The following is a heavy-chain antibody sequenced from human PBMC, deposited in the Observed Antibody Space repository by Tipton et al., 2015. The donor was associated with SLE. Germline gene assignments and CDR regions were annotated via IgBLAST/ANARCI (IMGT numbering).Heavy chain of an antibody. CDR1: GFTFSSYA. D-gene: IGHD3-16*01. CDR2: ISGSGGST. Sequence: SLRLSCAASGFTFSSYAMSWVRQVPGKGLEWVSAISGSGGSTYYADSVKGRFTISRDNSKNTLYLQMNSLRAEDTSVYYCARDLGQDVWGQGTTVTVSS. CDR3: ARDLGQDV. J-gene: IGHJ6*02. V-gene: IGHV3-23*01.